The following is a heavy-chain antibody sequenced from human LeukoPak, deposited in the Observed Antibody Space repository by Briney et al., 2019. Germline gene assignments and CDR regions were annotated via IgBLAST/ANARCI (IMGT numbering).Heavy chain of an antibody. CDR3: VTDRYSSAMKDLRYSFDS. CDR1: GFTFINYG. Sequence: GRSLRLSWEASGFTFINYGMSWVRHAPGKGLEWVSAISGDGGKTNYADSVKGRFSISRDTSKHTLYLQMNSLRAEGTALHYRVTDRYSSAMKDLRYSFDSWGQGTQVTVSS. CDR2: ISGDGGKT. J-gene: IGHJ4*02. V-gene: IGHV3-23*01. D-gene: IGHD1-1*01.